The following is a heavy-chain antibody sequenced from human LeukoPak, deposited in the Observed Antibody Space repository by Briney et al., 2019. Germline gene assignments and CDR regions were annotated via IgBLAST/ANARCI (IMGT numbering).Heavy chain of an antibody. V-gene: IGHV4-38-2*01. J-gene: IGHJ5*02. CDR2: IFQRGYS. Sequence: ETLSLTCAVSGYSISRGYYWDWIRQPPGKGLQWIGSIFQRGYSYYNPSLKSRVTISVDTSRNQFSLKLSSVTAADTAVYYCAGDKETTGNGRPNWFDPWGQGTLVTVSS. D-gene: IGHD1-1*01. CDR3: AGDKETTGNGRPNWFDP. CDR1: GYSISRGYY.